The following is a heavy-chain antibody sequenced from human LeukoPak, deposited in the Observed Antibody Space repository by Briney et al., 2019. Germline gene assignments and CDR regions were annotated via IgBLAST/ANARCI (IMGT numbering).Heavy chain of an antibody. V-gene: IGHV3-23*01. CDR1: GFTFSSNG. Sequence: GGSLRLSCAASGFTFSSNGMSWVRQAPGKRLEWVSTVRSTGDSTYYADSVKSRFTISRDNSKNTLHLQMNSLRAEDTAVYYCVKAPSPVYWGQGTLVTVSS. CDR2: VRSTGDST. J-gene: IGHJ4*02. CDR3: VKAPSPVY.